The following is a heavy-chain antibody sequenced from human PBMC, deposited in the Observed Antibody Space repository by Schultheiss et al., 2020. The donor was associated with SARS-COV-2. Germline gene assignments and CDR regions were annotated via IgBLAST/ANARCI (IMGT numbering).Heavy chain of an antibody. J-gene: IGHJ6*02. Sequence: SVKVSCKASGGTFSSYAISWVRQAPGQGLEWMGGIIPIFGTANYAQKFQGRVTITRDTSASTAYMELSSLRSEDTAVYYCARDLGFLRLYGMDVWGQGTTVPSP. CDR3: ARDLGFLRLYGMDV. CDR1: GGTFSSYA. V-gene: IGHV1-69*05. D-gene: IGHD3-3*01. CDR2: IIPIFGTA.